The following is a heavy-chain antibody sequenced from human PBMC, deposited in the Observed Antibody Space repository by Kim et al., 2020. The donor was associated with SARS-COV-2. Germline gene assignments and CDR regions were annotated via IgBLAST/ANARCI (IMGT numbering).Heavy chain of an antibody. D-gene: IGHD3-16*01. V-gene: IGHV4-34*01. CDR3: ARGGGPRGWFDP. J-gene: IGHJ5*02. Sequence: NYTPSLKSRVTISVATSKSQFSRRLSSVTPAGTGVYYCARGGGPRGWFDPWGQGTLVTVSS.